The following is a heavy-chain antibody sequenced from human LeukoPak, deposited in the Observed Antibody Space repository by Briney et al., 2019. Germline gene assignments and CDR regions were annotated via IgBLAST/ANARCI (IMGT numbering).Heavy chain of an antibody. CDR3: AKELRSPRACGGDCYSYYFDY. CDR1: GFTFSSYW. CDR2: INSDGSST. V-gene: IGHV3-74*01. J-gene: IGHJ4*02. D-gene: IGHD2-21*02. Sequence: HPGGSLRLSCAASGFTFSSYWMHWVRQAPGKGLVWVSRINSDGSSTSYADSVKGRFTISRDNAKNTLYLQMNSLRAEDTAVYYCAKELRSPRACGGDCYSYYFDYWGQGTLVTVSS.